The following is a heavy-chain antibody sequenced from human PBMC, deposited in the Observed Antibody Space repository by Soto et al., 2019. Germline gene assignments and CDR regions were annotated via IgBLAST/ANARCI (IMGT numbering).Heavy chain of an antibody. CDR1: GFTFTNFW. Sequence: VGSLRLSCVASGFTFTNFWMSWVRQAPGKGLEWVANIKADGSEKRYADSVKGRFTISRDNAKNSLYLQMNSLRADDTAVYYCARGGYCSTTSCSLFDYWGQGTLVTVSS. J-gene: IGHJ4*02. D-gene: IGHD2-2*03. CDR2: IKADGSEK. V-gene: IGHV3-7*01. CDR3: ARGGYCSTTSCSLFDY.